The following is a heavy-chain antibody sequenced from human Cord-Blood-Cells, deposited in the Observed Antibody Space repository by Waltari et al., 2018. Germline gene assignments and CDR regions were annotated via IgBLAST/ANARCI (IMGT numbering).Heavy chain of an antibody. CDR1: GGPISSHY. Sequence: QVQLQESGPGLVTPSETLSLTCPVPGGPISSHYWTWLRQPPGKGLEWIGYIYYSGSTNYNPSLKSRVTISVDTSKNQFSLKLSSVTAADTAVYYCARRRYSITGTTGDAFDIWGQGTMVTVSS. CDR2: IYYSGST. J-gene: IGHJ3*02. D-gene: IGHD1-7*01. CDR3: ARRRYSITGTTGDAFDI. V-gene: IGHV4-59*11.